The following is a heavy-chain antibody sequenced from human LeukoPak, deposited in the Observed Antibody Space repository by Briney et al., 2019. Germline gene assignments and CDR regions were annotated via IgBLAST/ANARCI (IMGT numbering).Heavy chain of an antibody. J-gene: IGHJ4*02. V-gene: IGHV1-18*01. Sequence: GASVKVSYKASGYTFTIYGISWVRQAPGQGLEWMGWISAYNGNTNYAQKLQGRVTMTTDTPTSTAYMELRNLRSDDTAVYYCAREDSSGWLFDYWGQGTLVTVSS. CDR3: AREDSSGWLFDY. CDR2: ISAYNGNT. D-gene: IGHD6-19*01. CDR1: GYTFTIYG.